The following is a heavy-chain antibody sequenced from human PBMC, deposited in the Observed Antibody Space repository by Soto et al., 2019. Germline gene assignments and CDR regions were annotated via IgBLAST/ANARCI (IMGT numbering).Heavy chain of an antibody. CDR3: ARGGFRYGTGIEH. Sequence: EVPLVESGGGLVQPGGSLRLSCAASGFSISRHWMSWVRQAPGKGLEWVADKKQDGTEEYYVDSVKGRFTVSRDNAKNSLYLQLTSLSVEDTALYYCARGGFRYGTGIEHCGQGTLVTVSS. CDR1: GFSISRHW. D-gene: IGHD5-18*01. CDR2: KKQDGTEE. V-gene: IGHV3-7*01. J-gene: IGHJ4*02.